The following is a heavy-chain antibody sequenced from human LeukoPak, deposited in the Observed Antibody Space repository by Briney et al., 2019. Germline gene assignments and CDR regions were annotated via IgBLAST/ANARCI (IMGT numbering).Heavy chain of an antibody. Sequence: ASVKVSCKASGYTFTSYGISWVRQAPGQGLEWMGWISAYNGNTNYAQKLQGRVTMTTDTSTSTAYMELRSLRSDDTAVYYCAIQYYDFWSGYLPFDYWGQGTLVTVSS. D-gene: IGHD3-3*01. J-gene: IGHJ4*02. V-gene: IGHV1-18*01. CDR3: AIQYYDFWSGYLPFDY. CDR2: ISAYNGNT. CDR1: GYTFTSYG.